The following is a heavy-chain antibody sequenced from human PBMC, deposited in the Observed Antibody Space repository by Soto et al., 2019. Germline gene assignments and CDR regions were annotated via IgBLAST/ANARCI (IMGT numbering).Heavy chain of an antibody. D-gene: IGHD3-22*01. CDR1: GGSVSSGSYY. V-gene: IGHV4-61*01. J-gene: IGHJ4*02. CDR3: ARESEGYYDSSGLAY. Sequence: SETLSLTCTVSGGSVSSGSYYWSWIRQPPGKGLEWIGYIYYSGGTNYNPSLKSRVTISVDTSKNQFSLKLSSVTAADTAVYYCARESEGYYDSSGLAYWGQGTLVTVSS. CDR2: IYYSGGT.